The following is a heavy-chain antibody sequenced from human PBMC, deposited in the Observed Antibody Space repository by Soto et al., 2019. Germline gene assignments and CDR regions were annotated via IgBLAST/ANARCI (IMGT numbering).Heavy chain of an antibody. D-gene: IGHD2-2*01. CDR1: GFTFSNSG. V-gene: IGHV3-30*18. CDR3: AKERLEQYQLLPFFDY. Sequence: QVQLVESGGGVVQPGRSLRLSCAASGFTFSNSGMHWVRQAPGMGLDWVAVISFDGSNKYDADSVRGRFTISRDNSENTLYLQMNSLRAEDTAVYYCAKERLEQYQLLPFFDYWGQGTLVTVSS. J-gene: IGHJ4*02. CDR2: ISFDGSNK.